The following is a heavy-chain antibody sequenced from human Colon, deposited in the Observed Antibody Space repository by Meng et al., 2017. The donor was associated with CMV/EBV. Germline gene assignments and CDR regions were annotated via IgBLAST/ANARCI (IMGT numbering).Heavy chain of an antibody. CDR2: ISAYNGNT. CDR3: ATELSRGGY. CDR1: GDTFIDFG. J-gene: IGHJ4*02. Sequence: QGQVGESGTEVKKPGAAVKVSCKASGDTFIDFGISWVRQAPGQGLEWMGWISAYNGNTNYAPEFQGRVTLTTDTSTTTDTSTTTVYMELRSLRSDDTAIYYCATELSRGGYWGQGTLVTVSS. V-gene: IGHV1-18*01.